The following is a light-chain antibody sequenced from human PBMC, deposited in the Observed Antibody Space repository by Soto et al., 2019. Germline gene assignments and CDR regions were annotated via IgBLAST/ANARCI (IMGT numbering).Light chain of an antibody. CDR2: GAS. CDR1: QSVSNNY. Sequence: EIVLTQSPGTLSLSPGERVTLSCRASQSVSNNYLAWYLQKPGQAPRLLIYGASHRVTGIPDRFSGSGSGTDFTLTISRLEPEDFAVYYCQHYGSSPPFTFGPGTKVESK. CDR3: QHYGSSPPFT. V-gene: IGKV3-20*01. J-gene: IGKJ3*01.